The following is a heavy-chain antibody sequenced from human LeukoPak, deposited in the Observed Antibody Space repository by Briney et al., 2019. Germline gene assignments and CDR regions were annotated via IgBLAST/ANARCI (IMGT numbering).Heavy chain of an antibody. Sequence: ETLSLTCAVYGGSFSGYYWSWVRQAPGKGLEWVSAISGSGGSTYYADSVKGRFTISRDNSKNTLYLQMNSLRAEDTAVYYCAKFSRFGYGYWGQGTLVTVSS. CDR2: ISGSGGST. CDR3: AKFSRFGYGY. J-gene: IGHJ4*02. D-gene: IGHD5-18*01. CDR1: GGSFSGYY. V-gene: IGHV3-23*01.